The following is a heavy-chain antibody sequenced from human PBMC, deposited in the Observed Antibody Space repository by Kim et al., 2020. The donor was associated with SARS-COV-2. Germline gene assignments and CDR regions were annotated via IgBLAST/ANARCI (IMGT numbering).Heavy chain of an antibody. Sequence: ASVKVSCKASGYTFTSYDINWVRQATGQGLEWMGWMNPNSGNTGYAQKFQGIVTMTRNTSISTAYMELSSLRSEDTAVYYCARVPAAGTIFGVVIKRYYGMDVWGQGTTVTVSS. CDR2: MNPNSGNT. CDR1: GYTFTSYD. J-gene: IGHJ6*02. V-gene: IGHV1-8*01. D-gene: IGHD3-3*01. CDR3: ARVPAAGTIFGVVIKRYYGMDV.